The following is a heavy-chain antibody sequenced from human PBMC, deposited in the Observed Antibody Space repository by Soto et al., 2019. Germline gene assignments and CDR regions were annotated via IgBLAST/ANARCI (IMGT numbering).Heavy chain of an antibody. CDR3: ARWNDIVAPMGMDV. V-gene: IGHV4-59*01. CDR2: IYYSGST. D-gene: IGHD5-12*01. Sequence: PSETLSLTCTVSGGSISSYYWSWIRQPPGKGLEWIGYIYYSGSTNYNPSPKSRVTISVDTSKNQFSLKLSSVTAADTAVYYCARWNDIVAPMGMDVWGQGTTVTVSS. CDR1: GGSISSYY. J-gene: IGHJ6*02.